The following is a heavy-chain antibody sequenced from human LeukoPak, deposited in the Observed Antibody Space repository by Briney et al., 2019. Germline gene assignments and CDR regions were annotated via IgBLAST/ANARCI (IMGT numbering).Heavy chain of an antibody. CDR2: ISYDGSNK. CDR1: GFTFSSYA. V-gene: IGHV3-30-3*01. CDR3: AKDPGYCSSTSCNNYFDY. D-gene: IGHD2-2*02. J-gene: IGHJ4*02. Sequence: PGGSLRLSCAASGFTFSSYAMHWVRQAPGKGLEWVAVISYDGSNKYYADSVKGRFTISRVNSKNTLYLQMNSLRAEDTAVYYCAKDPGYCSSTSCNNYFDYWAREPWSPSPQ.